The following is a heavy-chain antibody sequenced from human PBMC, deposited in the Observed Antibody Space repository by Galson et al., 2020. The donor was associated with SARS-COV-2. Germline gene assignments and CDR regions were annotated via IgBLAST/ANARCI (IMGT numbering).Heavy chain of an antibody. D-gene: IGHD5-18*01. Sequence: GGSLRLSCAASGFTFSSSNMHWVRQAPGKGLEWSPVISYDGSNTYYADSVKGRVTISRDTSKNTLFLQMNSLVAEDTSVYYCASASSGYSYGFYWDFDLWGRGTLVTVSS. CDR1: GFTFSSSN. CDR3: ASASSGYSYGFYWDFDL. V-gene: IGHV3-30*03. CDR2: ISYDGSNT. J-gene: IGHJ2*01.